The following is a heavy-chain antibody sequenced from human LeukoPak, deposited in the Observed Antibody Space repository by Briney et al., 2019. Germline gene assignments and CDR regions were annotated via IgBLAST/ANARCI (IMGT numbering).Heavy chain of an antibody. CDR1: GFTFSSYS. V-gene: IGHV3-21*04. J-gene: IGHJ4*02. D-gene: IGHD7-27*01. CDR2: ISSSSSYI. Sequence: GGSLRLSCAASGFTFSSYSMTWVRQAPGKGLEWVSSISSSSSYIYYADSVKGRFTISKDNAKNSLYLQMNSLRAEDTAVYYGARVPPLYGLGTGTKNSFDYGAQEPLSTVPS. CDR3: ARVPPLYGLGTGTKNSFDY.